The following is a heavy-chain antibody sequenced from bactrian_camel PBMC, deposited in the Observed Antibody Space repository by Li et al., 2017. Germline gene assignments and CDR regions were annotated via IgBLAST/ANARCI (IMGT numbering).Heavy chain of an antibody. CDR3: ATHTGRRASCNVLSVYEDGS. CDR1: GYTHIVNA. J-gene: IGHJ4*01. CDR2: IITSGGST. Sequence: VQLVESGGGYVHPGGSLRLSCAASGYTHIVNAMGWFRQAPGKEREGIAVIITSGGSTYYADSVKGRFTISQDNAKNTIYLQMNSLKAEDTAMYYCATHTGRRASCNVLSVYEDGSWGQGTQVTVS. V-gene: IGHV3S54*01. D-gene: IGHD6*01.